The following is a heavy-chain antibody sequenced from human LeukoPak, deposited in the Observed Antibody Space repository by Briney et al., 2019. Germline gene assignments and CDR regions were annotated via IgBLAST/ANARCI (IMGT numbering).Heavy chain of an antibody. D-gene: IGHD6-13*01. J-gene: IGHJ6*03. CDR3: ARGAAATEDYYMDV. CDR1: GGSISSNNC. CDR2: IYHSGST. Sequence: SETLSLTCAVSGGSISSNNCWSWVRQPPGKGLEWIGEIYHSGSTNYNPSLKSRVTIDKSKNQFSLKLSSVTAADTAVYYCARGAAATEDYYMDVWGKGTTVTVSS. V-gene: IGHV4-4*02.